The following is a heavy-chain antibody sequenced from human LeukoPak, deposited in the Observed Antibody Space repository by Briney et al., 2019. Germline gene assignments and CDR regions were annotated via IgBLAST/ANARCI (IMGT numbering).Heavy chain of an antibody. Sequence: PSETLSLTCTVSGGSISSSSYYWGWIRQPPGKGLEWIGSIYYSGSTYYNPSLKSRVTISVDTSKNQFSLKLSSVTAADTAVYYCARSDSGSYHRREGYFDYWGQGTLVTVSS. J-gene: IGHJ4*02. CDR1: GGSISSSSYY. V-gene: IGHV4-39*01. D-gene: IGHD1-26*01. CDR3: ARSDSGSYHRREGYFDY. CDR2: IYYSGST.